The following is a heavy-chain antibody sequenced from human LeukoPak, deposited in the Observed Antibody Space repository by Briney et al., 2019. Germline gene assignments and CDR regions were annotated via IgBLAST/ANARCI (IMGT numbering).Heavy chain of an antibody. CDR1: GFTLSSYW. CDR3: ARRYCGGDCHSPYFDY. D-gene: IGHD2-21*02. CDR2: IKQDGGER. V-gene: IGHV3-7*01. J-gene: IGHJ4*02. Sequence: GGSLRLSCAASGFTLSSYWMSWVRQAPGKGLEWVANIKQDGGERYYVDSVKGRFTISRDNAKNSLYLQMNSLRAEDTAVYYCARRYCGGDCHSPYFDYWGQGTLVTVSS.